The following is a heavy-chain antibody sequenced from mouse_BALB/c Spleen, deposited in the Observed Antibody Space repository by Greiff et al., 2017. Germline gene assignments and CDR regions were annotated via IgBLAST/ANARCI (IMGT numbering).Heavy chain of an antibody. D-gene: IGHD1-2*01. V-gene: IGHV5-9-4*01. Sequence: EVMLVESGGGLVKPGGSLKLSCAASGFTFSSYAMSWVRQSPEKRLEWVAVISSGGSYAYYPDTVTGRFTITRDNAKNTLYLEMSSLRSEDPAMYYCAKGLSATATQYFDVWGEGTAVTVSS. J-gene: IGHJ1*01. CDR3: AKGLSATATQYFDV. CDR1: GFTFSSYA. CDR2: ISSGGSYA.